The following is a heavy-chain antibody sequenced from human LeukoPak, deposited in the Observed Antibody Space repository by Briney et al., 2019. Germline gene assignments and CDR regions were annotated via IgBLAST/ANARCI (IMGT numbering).Heavy chain of an antibody. CDR2: ISSSSIYI. CDR1: GFTFDDYG. Sequence: GGSLRLSCAASGFTFDDYGMSWVRQAPGKGLEWVSSISSSSIYIYYVDSVKGRFTISRDNAKNSLYLQMNSLRAEDTAVYYCARGYSNYGYAFDIWGQGTMVTVSS. CDR3: ARGYSNYGYAFDI. D-gene: IGHD4-11*01. J-gene: IGHJ3*02. V-gene: IGHV3-21*01.